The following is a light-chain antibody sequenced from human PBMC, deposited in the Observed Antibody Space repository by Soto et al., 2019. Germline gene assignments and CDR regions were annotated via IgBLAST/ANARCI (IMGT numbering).Light chain of an antibody. J-gene: IGLJ1*01. CDR1: SRDVGGYNY. CDR3: SSYTTISTYV. V-gene: IGLV2-14*01. CDR2: DVR. Sequence: QAVLTQPASVSGSPGQSITISCTGTSRDVGGYNYVSWYQQHPGKAPKLMIYDVRNRPSGVSNRFSGSKSVNTASLTISGLQAEDEADYYFSSYTTISTYVFGTGTKVTVL.